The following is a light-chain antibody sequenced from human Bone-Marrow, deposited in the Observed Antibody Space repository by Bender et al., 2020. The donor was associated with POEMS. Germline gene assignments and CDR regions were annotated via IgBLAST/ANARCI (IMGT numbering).Light chain of an antibody. CDR3: AVWDDSLNGWV. CDR2: EGS. Sequence: QSALTQPASVSGSPGQSITISCTGTSSDVGSYNLVSWYQQHPGKAPKLMIYEGSKRPSEVPDRFSGSRSGTSASLAISGLQSEDEADYYCAVWDDSLNGWVFGGGTKLTVL. V-gene: IGLV2-14*02. J-gene: IGLJ3*02. CDR1: SSDVGSYNL.